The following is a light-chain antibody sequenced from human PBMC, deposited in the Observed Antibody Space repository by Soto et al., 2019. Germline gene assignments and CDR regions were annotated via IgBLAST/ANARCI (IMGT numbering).Light chain of an antibody. J-gene: IGKJ1*01. CDR1: QGISNY. V-gene: IGKV1-27*01. CDR2: AAS. Sequence: DIQMTQSPSSLSASVGDRVTITCRASQGISNYLAWYHQKPGKVPNLLIYAASTLRSGVPSRFSGSGSGTDFTLTISSLQPEDVATYYCQKYNSAPWTFGQGTKVEIK. CDR3: QKYNSAPWT.